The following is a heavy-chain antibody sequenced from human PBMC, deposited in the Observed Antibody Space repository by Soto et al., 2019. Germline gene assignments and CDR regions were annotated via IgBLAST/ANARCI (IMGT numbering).Heavy chain of an antibody. J-gene: IGHJ4*02. CDR2: LHAGNGNT. V-gene: IGHV1-3*01. Sequence: QVQLVQSGAEVRRPGASVKVSCKASGYTFTSYAVHWVRQAPGQRLERMGWLHAGNGNTKYSPKFQGRVTITRDTSATTAYMELSSLRSEDTAVYYCARRAGRNFDYWGQGTLVTVSS. CDR3: ARRAGRNFDY. D-gene: IGHD1-26*01. CDR1: GYTFTSYA.